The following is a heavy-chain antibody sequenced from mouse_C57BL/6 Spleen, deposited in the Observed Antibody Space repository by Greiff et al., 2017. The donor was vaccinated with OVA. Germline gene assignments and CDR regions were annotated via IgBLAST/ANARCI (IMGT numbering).Heavy chain of an antibody. Sequence: EVKLVESGGGLVKPGGSLKLSCAASGFTFSDYGMHWVRQAPEKGLEWVAYISSGSSTIYYADTVKGRFTISRDNAKNTLFLQMTSLRSEDTAMYYCARVYYDYDRGYYYAMDYWGQGTSVTVSS. CDR3: ARVYYDYDRGYYYAMDY. CDR1: GFTFSDYG. CDR2: ISSGSSTI. V-gene: IGHV5-17*01. D-gene: IGHD2-4*01. J-gene: IGHJ4*01.